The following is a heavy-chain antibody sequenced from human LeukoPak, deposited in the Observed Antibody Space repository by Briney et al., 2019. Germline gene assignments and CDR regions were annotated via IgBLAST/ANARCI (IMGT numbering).Heavy chain of an antibody. CDR2: IIPIFGTA. CDR3: ARMRFDYGHYYYYYYYMDV. Sequence: ASVKVSCKASGGTFSSYAISWARQAPGQGLEWMGGIIPIFGTANYAQKFQGRVTITTDESTSTAYMVLSSLRSEDTAVYYCARMRFDYGHYYYYYYYMDVWGKGTTVSVSS. J-gene: IGHJ6*03. CDR1: GGTFSSYA. D-gene: IGHD4-17*01. V-gene: IGHV1-69*05.